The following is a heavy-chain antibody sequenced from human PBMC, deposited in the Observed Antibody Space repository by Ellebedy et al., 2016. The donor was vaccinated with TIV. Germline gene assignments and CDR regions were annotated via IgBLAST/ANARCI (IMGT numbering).Heavy chain of an antibody. CDR1: GYTFTSYG. CDR2: ISAYNGNT. J-gene: IGHJ2*01. V-gene: IGHV1-18*01. Sequence: ASVKVSCXASGYTFTSYGISWVRQAPGQGLEWMGWISAYNGNTNYAQKLQGRVTMTTDTSTSTAYMELRSLRSDDTAVYYCARIPPTYYYDSSGYYVTGSRYFDLWGRGTLVTVSS. CDR3: ARIPPTYYYDSSGYYVTGSRYFDL. D-gene: IGHD3-22*01.